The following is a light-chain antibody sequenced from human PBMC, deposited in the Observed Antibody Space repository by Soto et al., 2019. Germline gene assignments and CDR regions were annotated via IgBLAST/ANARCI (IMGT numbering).Light chain of an antibody. CDR1: QSVSSSY. Sequence: EIVMTQSPATLSVSPGERATLSCRASQSVSSSYLAWYQQKPGQAPRLLIYAASSRATGIPDRFSGGGSGTDFTLTISRLEPEDFAVYYCQQCGSSPWTFGQGTKVDIK. J-gene: IGKJ1*01. CDR2: AAS. CDR3: QQCGSSPWT. V-gene: IGKV3-20*01.